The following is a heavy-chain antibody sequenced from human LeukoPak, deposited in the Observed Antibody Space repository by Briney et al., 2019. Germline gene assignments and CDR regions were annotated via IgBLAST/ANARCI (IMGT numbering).Heavy chain of an antibody. D-gene: IGHD2/OR15-2a*01. V-gene: IGHV1/OR15-1*04. CDR3: ARPVLRDAHYLYY. CDR2: INPNSGGT. J-gene: IGHJ4*02. CDR1: GYIFTDYY. Sequence: GASVKVSCKASGYIFTDYYMHWVRQAPGQELGWMGRINPNSGGTNYAQKFQGRVTITADESTSTAYMELSSLRSEDTAVYYCARPVLRDAHYLYYWGQGTLVTVSS.